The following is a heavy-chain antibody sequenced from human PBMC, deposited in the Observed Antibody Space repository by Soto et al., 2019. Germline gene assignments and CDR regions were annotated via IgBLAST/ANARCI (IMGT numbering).Heavy chain of an antibody. CDR3: AKDLQFSGWLSAQTFDY. J-gene: IGHJ4*02. Sequence: GGSLRLSCAASGFMLRSYWMSWVRQAPGKGLEWVSNISGSAADTHFVDSVKGRFTISRDNSKNTLYLQMNSLRGEDTAVYYCAKDLQFSGWLSAQTFDYWGQGTQVTVSS. CDR1: GFMLRSYW. CDR2: ISGSAADT. V-gene: IGHV3-23*01. D-gene: IGHD6-19*01.